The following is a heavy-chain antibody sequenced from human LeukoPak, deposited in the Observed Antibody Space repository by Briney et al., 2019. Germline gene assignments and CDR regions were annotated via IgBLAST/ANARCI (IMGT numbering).Heavy chain of an antibody. V-gene: IGHV3-7*01. CDR1: GFIFREYW. CDR2: IEPDRSGK. J-gene: IGHJ4*02. Sequence: SGGSLRLSCAASGFIFREYWMSGVRQAAGKGGEGVADIEPDRSGKTYVPSVKGRFTISRDNAQQSLYLQMDTLTAEDTAVYYCVTSWVRQQRDFWGQGTLVTVSS. CDR3: VTSWVRQQRDF. D-gene: IGHD3-10*01.